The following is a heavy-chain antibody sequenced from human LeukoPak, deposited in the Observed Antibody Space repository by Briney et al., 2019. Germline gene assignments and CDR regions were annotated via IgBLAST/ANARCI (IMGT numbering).Heavy chain of an antibody. V-gene: IGHV4-59*11. Sequence: SETLSLTCTVAAGSISSHYWSCIRQPPGKGLEWIGYIYYSGSTNYNPSLKSRVTISVDTSKNQFSLKLSSVTAADTAVYYCARVQLEHYYYYYMDVWGKGTTVTVSS. CDR3: ARVQLEHYYYYYMDV. J-gene: IGHJ6*03. CDR1: AGSISSHY. D-gene: IGHD1-1*01. CDR2: IYYSGST.